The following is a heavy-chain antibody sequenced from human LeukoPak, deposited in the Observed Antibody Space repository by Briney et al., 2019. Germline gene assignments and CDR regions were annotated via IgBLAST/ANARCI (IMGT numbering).Heavy chain of an antibody. CDR3: ASPSGDTSRYFDL. J-gene: IGHJ2*01. CDR1: GGSFSGYY. CDR2: INHSGST. D-gene: IGHD4-17*01. Sequence: NPSETLSLTCAVYGGSFSGYYWSWIRQPPGKGLEWIGEINHSGSTNYNPSLKSRVTISVDTSKNQFSLKLSSVTAADTAVYYCASPSGDTSRYFDLWGRGTLVTVSS. V-gene: IGHV4-34*01.